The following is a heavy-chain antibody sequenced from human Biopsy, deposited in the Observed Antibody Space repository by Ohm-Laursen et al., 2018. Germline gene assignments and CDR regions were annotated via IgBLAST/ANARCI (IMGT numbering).Heavy chain of an antibody. CDR3: AREPRIAAVAYFDP. Sequence: SDTLSLTCSVSGGSISNYYWSWIRQPAGKGREWIGRIYSSGSTNYNPSLKSRVTMSGDTSKNQFSLILSSMTAADTAVYYCAREPRIAAVAYFDPWGQGTLVTVSS. CDR2: IYSSGST. CDR1: GGSISNYY. J-gene: IGHJ5*02. D-gene: IGHD6-13*01. V-gene: IGHV4-4*07.